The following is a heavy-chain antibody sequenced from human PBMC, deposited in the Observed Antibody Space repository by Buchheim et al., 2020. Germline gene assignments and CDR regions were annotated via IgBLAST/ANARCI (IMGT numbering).Heavy chain of an antibody. CDR1: GFTFSSYA. CDR2: ISGSGGST. CDR3: AKPIVVVPAAMYYYYGMDV. V-gene: IGHV3-23*01. Sequence: EVQLLESGGGLVQPGGSLRLSCAASGFTFSSYAMSWVRQAPGKGLEWVSAISGSGGSTYYADSVKGRFTISRDNSKNTLYLQMNSLRVEDTAVYYCAKPIVVVPAAMYYYYGMDVWGQGTT. J-gene: IGHJ6*02. D-gene: IGHD2-2*01.